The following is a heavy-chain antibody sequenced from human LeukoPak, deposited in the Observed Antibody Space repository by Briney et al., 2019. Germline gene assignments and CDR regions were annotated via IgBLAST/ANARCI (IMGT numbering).Heavy chain of an antibody. D-gene: IGHD2-15*01. CDR2: IKEDGNEK. V-gene: IGHV3-7*01. J-gene: IGHJ4*02. CDR1: GFTFNTYR. CDR3: ARDFGYCSGGSCYRYFDY. Sequence: GGSLTLSCAASGFTFNTYRMTWVRHAPGEGLEWVANIKEDGNEKYYVDSVKGRFTISRDNTKNTLYLQMNSLRGEDTAVYYCARDFGYCSGGSCYRYFDYWGQGTLVTVSS.